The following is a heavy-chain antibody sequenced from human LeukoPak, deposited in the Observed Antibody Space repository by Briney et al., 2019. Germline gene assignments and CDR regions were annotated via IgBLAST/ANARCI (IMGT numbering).Heavy chain of an antibody. D-gene: IGHD5-18*01. V-gene: IGHV4-59*11. CDR3: ARDLYSSGYGFDY. CDR2: IYHTGST. Sequence: SETLSLTCTVSGGSISTHYWSWIRQPPGRGLEWIGYIYHTGSTNLHPSLKSRVTISVDTSKNQFSLKLSSVTAADTAVYYCARDLYSSGYGFDYWGQGTLVTVSS. J-gene: IGHJ4*02. CDR1: GGSISTHY.